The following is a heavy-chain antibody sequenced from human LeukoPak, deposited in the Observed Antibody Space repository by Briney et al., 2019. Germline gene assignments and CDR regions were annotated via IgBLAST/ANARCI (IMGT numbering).Heavy chain of an antibody. CDR1: GYSISSGYY. Sequence: SETLSLTCTVSGYSISSGYYWGWIRQPPGKGLEWIGSIYHSGSTYYNPSLKSRVTISVDTSKNQFPLKLSSVTAADTAVYYCARVVSRDEDSYSLYYYYYYMDVWGKGTTVTVSS. J-gene: IGHJ6*03. CDR3: ARVVSRDEDSYSLYYYYYYMDV. D-gene: IGHD5-18*01. V-gene: IGHV4-38-2*02. CDR2: IYHSGST.